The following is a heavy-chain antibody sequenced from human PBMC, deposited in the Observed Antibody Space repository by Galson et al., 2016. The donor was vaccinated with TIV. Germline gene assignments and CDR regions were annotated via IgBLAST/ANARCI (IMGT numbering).Heavy chain of an antibody. CDR2: IHTSGIT. V-gene: IGHV4-61*02. Sequence: LSLTCSVSGGSISSGNYYWSWIRQPAGKGLEWIGRIHTSGITNYNPSLKNRVTLSADTSENQFSLKLDSVTAADTAVYYCARVPPAGHHWYFDLWGRGPLVTVSS. CDR1: GGSISSGNYY. CDR3: ARVPPAGHHWYFDL. D-gene: IGHD2-15*01. J-gene: IGHJ2*01.